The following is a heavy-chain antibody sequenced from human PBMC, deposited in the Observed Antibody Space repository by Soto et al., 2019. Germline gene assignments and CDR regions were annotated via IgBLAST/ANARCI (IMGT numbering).Heavy chain of an antibody. Sequence: PGGSLRLSCVASGIEFSNYAMSWVRQAPGKGLEWVSISSASGRSRYHADSVKGRFTISRDNSKNTLYLHMINLRAEDTAVYYCAKDGNWLDVYFDVWGQGTPVTVSS. CDR3: AKDGNWLDVYFDV. D-gene: IGHD6-19*01. V-gene: IGHV3-23*01. CDR1: GIEFSNYA. J-gene: IGHJ4*02. CDR2: SSASGRSR.